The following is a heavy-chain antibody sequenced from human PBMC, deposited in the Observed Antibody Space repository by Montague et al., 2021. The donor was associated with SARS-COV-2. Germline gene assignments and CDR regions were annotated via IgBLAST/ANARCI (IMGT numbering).Heavy chain of an antibody. D-gene: IGHD3-10*01. CDR2: IYTSGST. CDR3: ARVGVGTVVRGVIPAYYYYGMDV. CDR1: GGSVSSGSYY. J-gene: IGHJ6*02. V-gene: IGHV4-61*02. Sequence: TLSLTCTVSGGSVSSGSYYWSWIRQPAGKGLEWIGRIYTSGSTNYNPSLKSRVTISVDTSKNRFSLRLSSVTAADTAVYYCARVGVGTVVRGVIPAYYYYGMDVWGQGTTVTVSS.